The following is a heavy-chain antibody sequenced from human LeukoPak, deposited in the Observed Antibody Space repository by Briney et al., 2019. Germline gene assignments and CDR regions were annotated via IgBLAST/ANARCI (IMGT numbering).Heavy chain of an antibody. D-gene: IGHD3-16*02. J-gene: IGHJ6*03. CDR3: ARVMGASWFFYLDV. CDR2: IFHRGIP. V-gene: IGHV4-4*02. CDR1: GNSISNNW. Sequence: SGTLSLTCDVSGNSISNNWWSWVRQSPGKGLEWIGEIFHRGIPNYNPSFESRVTMSVDTSKNQLSLNLNSVTAADTAVYYCARVMGASWFFYLDVWGKGTTVTVSS.